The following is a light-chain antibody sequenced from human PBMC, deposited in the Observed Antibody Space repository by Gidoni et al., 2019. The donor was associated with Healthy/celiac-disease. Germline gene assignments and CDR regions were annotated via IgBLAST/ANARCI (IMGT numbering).Light chain of an antibody. V-gene: IGKV3-11*01. J-gene: IGKJ5*01. CDR1: QSVSSY. Sequence: VVLTQSPATLYLSPGDRATLSCRASQSVSSYLAWYQQQPGQAPKLLIYDASTMATGIPARFSGSGSGTDFTLTISSLEPEDFAVYYCQQRSNWPPVTFXQXTRLEIK. CDR2: DAS. CDR3: QQRSNWPPVT.